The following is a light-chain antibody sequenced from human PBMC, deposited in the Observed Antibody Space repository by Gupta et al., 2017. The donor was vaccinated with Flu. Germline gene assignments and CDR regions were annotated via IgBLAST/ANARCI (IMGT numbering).Light chain of an antibody. J-gene: IGKJ4*01. Sequence: EVVMTQSPATLSVSPGERATLSCRASQTLSNHLAWYQQKPGQSPRLLIYGASTRATGFPARFSGSGSGTEFTLTISSLQSEDFAVYYCQHDHNWPIAFGGGTKVEI. CDR1: QTLSNH. CDR3: QHDHNWPIA. V-gene: IGKV3-15*01. CDR2: GAS.